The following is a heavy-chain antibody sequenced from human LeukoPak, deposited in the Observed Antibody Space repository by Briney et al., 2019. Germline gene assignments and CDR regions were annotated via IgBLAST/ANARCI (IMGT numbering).Heavy chain of an antibody. CDR2: VNHSGST. D-gene: IGHD6-13*01. Sequence: SETLSLTCAVYGGSFSGYYWSWIRQPPGKGLEWIGEVNHSGSTNYNPSLKSRVTISVDTSKNQFSLKLSSVTAADTAVYYCARSAARIVAAGIYRFDPWGQGTLVTVSS. V-gene: IGHV4-34*01. CDR3: ARSAARIVAAGIYRFDP. J-gene: IGHJ5*02. CDR1: GGSFSGYY.